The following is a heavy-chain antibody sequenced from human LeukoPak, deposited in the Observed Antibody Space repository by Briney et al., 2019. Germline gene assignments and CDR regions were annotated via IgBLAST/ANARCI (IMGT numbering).Heavy chain of an antibody. D-gene: IGHD3-22*01. CDR3: ARISGGYYFDY. V-gene: IGHV4-4*02. CDR2: SYHSRCT. Sequence: PSGTLSLTCAVSGGSISSSNWWCWVRQPPGKGQEWIAESYHSRCTNYNPSLKSRVTISVDKSKNQFSLKLRPVTAADTAVYYCARISGGYYFDYWGQGTLVTVSS. J-gene: IGHJ4*02. CDR1: GGSISSSNW.